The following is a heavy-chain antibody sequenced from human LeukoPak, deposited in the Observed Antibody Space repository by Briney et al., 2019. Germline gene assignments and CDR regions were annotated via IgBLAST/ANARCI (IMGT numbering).Heavy chain of an antibody. CDR1: SGSISTSNYY. Sequence: NSSETLSLTCTVSSGSISTSNYYWGWVRQPPGKALEWIGNIFYSGSTNYNPSLKSRVTISVDTSKNQFSLKLSSVTAADTAVYYCARVNPGYRPDAFDIWGQGTMVTVSS. J-gene: IGHJ3*02. V-gene: IGHV4-39*07. CDR2: IFYSGST. CDR3: ARVNPGYRPDAFDI. D-gene: IGHD6-13*01.